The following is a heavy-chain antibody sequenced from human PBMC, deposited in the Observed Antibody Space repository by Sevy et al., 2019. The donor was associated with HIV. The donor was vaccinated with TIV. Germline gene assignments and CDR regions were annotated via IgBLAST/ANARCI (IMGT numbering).Heavy chain of an antibody. CDR3: VREGVGGYSYSLDC. V-gene: IGHV3-7*01. CDR2: KKEDGSER. Sequence: GGSLRLSCAASGFTFSSYWMSWVRLAPEKGLEWVASKKEDGSERNYVDSVKGRFTISRDNAKNSLYLQMNSLRAEDTAVYYCVREGVGGYSYSLDCWGQGTLVTVSS. J-gene: IGHJ4*02. D-gene: IGHD5-18*01. CDR1: GFTFSSYW.